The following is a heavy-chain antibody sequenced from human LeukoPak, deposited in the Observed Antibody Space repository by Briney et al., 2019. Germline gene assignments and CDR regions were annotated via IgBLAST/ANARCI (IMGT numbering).Heavy chain of an antibody. Sequence: GASVKVSCKAPGYTFTDYYIHWVRQAPGQGLEWMGWINPNSGGTNYAQKFQGRVTMTRDTSITTAYMELNRLRSDEAAVYYCARGNGRIYTYGPSLYYFDYWGQGTLVTVSS. CDR3: ARGNGRIYTYGPSLYYFDY. J-gene: IGHJ4*02. V-gene: IGHV1-2*02. CDR2: INPNSGGT. D-gene: IGHD5-18*01. CDR1: GYTFTDYY.